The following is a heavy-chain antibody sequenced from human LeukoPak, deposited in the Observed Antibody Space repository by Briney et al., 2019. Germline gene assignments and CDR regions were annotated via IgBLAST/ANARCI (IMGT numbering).Heavy chain of an antibody. CDR1: GFTFSDSA. CDR2: ISSSGGNT. Sequence: GGSLRLSCAASGFTFSDSAMTWVRQVPGKGLEWVSLISSSGGNTYYADSVKGRFTISRDNARDTVYLQMNSLSVEDTAVYFCGSGITEEDSVAIEHWGQGTLVTVSS. CDR3: GSGITEEDSVAIEH. D-gene: IGHD6-25*01. V-gene: IGHV3-23*01. J-gene: IGHJ1*01.